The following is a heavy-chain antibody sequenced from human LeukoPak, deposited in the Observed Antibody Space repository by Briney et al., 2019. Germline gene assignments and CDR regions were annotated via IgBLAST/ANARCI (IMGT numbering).Heavy chain of an antibody. D-gene: IGHD3-22*01. Sequence: GGSLRLSRAASGFTFSSYSMNWVRQAPGKGLEWVSFISPSGDRTSNADSVEGRFTISRDNPRDTLYLQMNSLRDEDTAGYYCAIMHGYYDGSGYWVQWGQGTLVTVSS. CDR3: AIMHGYYDGSGYWVQ. J-gene: IGHJ4*02. V-gene: IGHV3-23*01. CDR2: ISPSGDRT. CDR1: GFTFSSYS.